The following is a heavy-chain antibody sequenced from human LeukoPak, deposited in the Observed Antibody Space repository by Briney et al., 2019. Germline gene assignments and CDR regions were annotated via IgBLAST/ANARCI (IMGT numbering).Heavy chain of an antibody. J-gene: IGHJ5*02. CDR2: IYHTGST. Sequence: PSQTLSLTCDVSGGSISSGLYSWSWIRQPLGRGLEWIGYIYHTGSTYYNPSLKSRVTISVDTSKNQFSLRLSSVTAADTAVYYCARLQYCSGTSCYWFDPWGQGTLVTVSS. D-gene: IGHD2-2*01. CDR3: ARLQYCSGTSCYWFDP. CDR1: GGSISSGLYS. V-gene: IGHV4-30-2*01.